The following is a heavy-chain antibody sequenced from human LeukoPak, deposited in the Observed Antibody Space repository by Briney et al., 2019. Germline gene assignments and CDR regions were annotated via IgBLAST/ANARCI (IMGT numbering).Heavy chain of an antibody. CDR3: ARDVGSYRDTYYFDY. J-gene: IGHJ4*02. D-gene: IGHD3-16*02. CDR1: GYTFTSYG. V-gene: IGHV1-18*01. Sequence: ASVKVSCKASGYTFTSYGISWVRQAPGQGLEWTGWISAYNGNTNYAQKLQGRVTMTTDTSTSTAYMELRSLRSDDTAVYYCARDVGSYRDTYYFDYWGQGTLVTVSS. CDR2: ISAYNGNT.